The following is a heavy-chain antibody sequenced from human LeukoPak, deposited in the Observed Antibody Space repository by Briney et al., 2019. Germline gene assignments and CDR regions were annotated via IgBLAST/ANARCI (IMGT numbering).Heavy chain of an antibody. CDR2: IKGDGSST. CDR3: ARGIPNSYGKDY. D-gene: IGHD3-16*01. J-gene: IGHJ4*02. Sequence: PGGSLRLSCAASGFTFSSHWMHWARQPPGKGLVGVSRIKGDGSSTSYADSVKGRLTISRDNAKNTVYLQMNSLRGEDTAVYYCARGIPNSYGKDYWGQGTLVTVSS. V-gene: IGHV3-74*01. CDR1: GFTFSSHW.